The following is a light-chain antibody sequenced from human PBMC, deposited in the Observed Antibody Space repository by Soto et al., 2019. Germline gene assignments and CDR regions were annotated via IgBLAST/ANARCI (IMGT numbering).Light chain of an antibody. CDR3: QQYDYPPRT. CDR1: QSVSYY. J-gene: IGKJ1*01. V-gene: IGKV3-20*01. Sequence: EIVFTQSPGTLSLSPGEIATLSCRASQSVSYYLAWYQQTPGQAPMLLIYDASSRAPGVPDRFSGSGSGTDVTLTIYRLEREDFAVYYCQQYDYPPRTFGQGTKVDI. CDR2: DAS.